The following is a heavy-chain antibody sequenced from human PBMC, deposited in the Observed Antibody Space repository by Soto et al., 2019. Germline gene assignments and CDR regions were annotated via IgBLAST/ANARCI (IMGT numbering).Heavy chain of an antibody. D-gene: IGHD1-20*01. CDR3: AIRGITGTNTNDYGLDV. Sequence: QVHLVQSGAEVRETGASVRISCEASGYTFTDYAIHWVRQAHGQRPEWMGWINAANGNIKSSRPFRGRVTLNSDKSASTAYLYLTGRGSEDTPVYCCAIRGITGTNTNDYGLDVWGQGTAVTVSS. CDR1: GYTFTDYA. CDR2: INAANGNI. J-gene: IGHJ6*02. V-gene: IGHV1-3*01.